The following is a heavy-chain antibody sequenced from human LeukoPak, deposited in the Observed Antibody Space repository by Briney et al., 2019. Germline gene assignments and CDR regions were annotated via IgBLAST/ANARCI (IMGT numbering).Heavy chain of an antibody. CDR3: AKAPTLYYGSGSYSS. Sequence: PGGSLRLSCAASGFTFSSYAMSWVRQAPGKGLEWVSAISGSGGSTYYADSVKGRFTISRDNSKNTLYLQMNSLRAEDTAVYYCAKAPTLYYGSGSYSSWGQGTLVTVSS. D-gene: IGHD3-10*01. CDR1: GFTFSSYA. V-gene: IGHV3-23*01. CDR2: ISGSGGST. J-gene: IGHJ5*02.